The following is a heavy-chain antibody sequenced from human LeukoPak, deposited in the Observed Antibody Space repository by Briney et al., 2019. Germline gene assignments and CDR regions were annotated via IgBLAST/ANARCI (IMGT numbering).Heavy chain of an antibody. CDR3: ARNPPYDSSAIDY. J-gene: IGHJ4*02. Sequence: PSETLSLTCTVSGGSISSYYWSWIRQPPGKGLEWIGYIYYSGSTNYNPSLKSRVTISVDTSKNQFSLKLSSVTAADRAVYYCARNPPYDSSAIDYWGQGTLVTVSS. V-gene: IGHV4-59*01. CDR1: GGSISSYY. CDR2: IYYSGST. D-gene: IGHD3-22*01.